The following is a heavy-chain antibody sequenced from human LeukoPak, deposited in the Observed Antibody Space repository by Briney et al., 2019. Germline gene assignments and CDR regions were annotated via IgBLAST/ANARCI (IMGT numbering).Heavy chain of an antibody. D-gene: IGHD3-10*01. CDR1: GGSFSGYY. CDR2: INHSGST. Sequence: PSETLSLTCAVYGGSFSGYYWSWIRQPPGKGLEWIGEINHSGSTNYNPSLKSRVTISVDTSKNQFSLKLSSVTAADTAVYYCARRSRITMVRGVIYWFDPWGQGTLVTVSS. J-gene: IGHJ5*02. CDR3: ARRSRITMVRGVIYWFDP. V-gene: IGHV4-34*01.